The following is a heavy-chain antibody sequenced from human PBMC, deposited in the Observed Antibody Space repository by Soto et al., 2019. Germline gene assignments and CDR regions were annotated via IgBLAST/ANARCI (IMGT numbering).Heavy chain of an antibody. CDR1: GYAFTSKP. D-gene: IGHD3-16*01. V-gene: IGHV1-3*01. CDR2: INVGNGDT. CDR3: AIVQGIPTFGGLMPHARYYYGMDV. J-gene: IGHJ6*02. Sequence: ASVKVSCKASGYAFTSKPIQWVRQAPGQSLEWVGWINVGNGDTRFSQKFQGRVILTRDTSASTVYMELSSLRSEDTGVYYCAIVQGIPTFGGLMPHARYYYGMDVWGQGTTLTVSS.